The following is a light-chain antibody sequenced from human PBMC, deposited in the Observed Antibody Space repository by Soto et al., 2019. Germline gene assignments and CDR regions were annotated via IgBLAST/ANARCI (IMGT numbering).Light chain of an antibody. CDR1: QSVSSN. V-gene: IGKV3-15*01. CDR2: GAS. Sequence: EIVMTQSPSTLSFSPFERSTLSFRASQSVSSNLAWYQQKPGQAPRLLIYGASTRATGIPARFSGSGSGTEFTLTISSLQSEDFAVYYCQQYNNWPRTFGQGTKVDIK. J-gene: IGKJ1*01. CDR3: QQYNNWPRT.